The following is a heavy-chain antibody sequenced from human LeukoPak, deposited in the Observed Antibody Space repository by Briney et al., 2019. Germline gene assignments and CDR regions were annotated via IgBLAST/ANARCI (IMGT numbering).Heavy chain of an antibody. CDR2: ISAYNGNT. D-gene: IGHD3-9*01. Sequence: ASVKVSCKASGYTFTSYGISWVRQAPGQGLEWMGWISAYNGNTNYAQKLQGRVTMTTDTPTSTAYMELRSLRSDDTAVYYCARLANYDILTGYYVDYWGQGSLVTVSS. J-gene: IGHJ4*02. CDR1: GYTFTSYG. CDR3: ARLANYDILTGYYVDY. V-gene: IGHV1-18*01.